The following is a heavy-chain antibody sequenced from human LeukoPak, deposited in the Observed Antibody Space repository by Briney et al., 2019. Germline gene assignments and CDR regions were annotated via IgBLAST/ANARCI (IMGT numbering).Heavy chain of an antibody. J-gene: IGHJ4*02. Sequence: PGGSLRLSCAASGFTFSSYGMHWVRQAPGKGLEWVAVISYDGSNKYYADSVKGRFTISRDNSKNTLYLQMNSLRAEDTAVYYCAKDKGYCSGGSCYGGGDRGQGTLGTVS. CDR1: GFTFSSYG. CDR2: ISYDGSNK. D-gene: IGHD2-15*01. V-gene: IGHV3-30*18. CDR3: AKDKGYCSGGSCYGGGD.